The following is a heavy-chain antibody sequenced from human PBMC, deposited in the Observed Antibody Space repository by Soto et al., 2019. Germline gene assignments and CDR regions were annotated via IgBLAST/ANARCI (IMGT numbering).Heavy chain of an antibody. V-gene: IGHV4-31*03. CDR3: ARAAGIVVVVAASRWFDP. J-gene: IGHJ5*02. CDR2: IYYSGST. Sequence: QVQLQESGPGLVKPSQTLSLTCTVSGGSISSGGYYWSWIRQHPGKGLEWIGYIYYSGSTYYNPSLKSRVTISLDTSKNQFSLKLSSVTAADTAVYYCARAAGIVVVVAASRWFDPWGQGTLVTVSS. CDR1: GGSISSGGYY. D-gene: IGHD2-15*01.